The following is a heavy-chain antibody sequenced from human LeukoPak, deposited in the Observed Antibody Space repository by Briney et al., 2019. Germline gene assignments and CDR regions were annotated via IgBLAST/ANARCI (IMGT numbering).Heavy chain of an antibody. CDR1: GFTVSSNY. D-gene: IGHD5-18*01. CDR3: AREIGYSYGYVVVRD. V-gene: IGHV3-66*01. Sequence: GGSLRLSCAASGFTVSSNYMSWVRQAPGKGLEWVSVIYSGGSTYYADSAKGRFTISRDNSKNTLYLQMNSLRAEDTAVYYCAREIGYSYGYVVVRDWGQGTLVAVSS. J-gene: IGHJ4*02. CDR2: IYSGGST.